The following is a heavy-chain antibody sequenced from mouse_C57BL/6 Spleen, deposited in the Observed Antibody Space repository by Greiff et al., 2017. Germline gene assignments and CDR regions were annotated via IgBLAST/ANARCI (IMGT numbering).Heavy chain of an antibody. V-gene: IGHV1-26*01. CDR3: AKLYDGYYVAYAMDY. J-gene: IGHJ4*01. D-gene: IGHD2-3*01. CDR2: INPNNGGT. Sequence: EVKLQQSGPELVKPGASVKISCKASGYTFTDYYMNWVKQSHGKSLEWIGDINPNNGGTSYNQKFKGKATLTVDKSSSTAYMELRSLTSEDSAVYYCAKLYDGYYVAYAMDYWGQGTSVTVSS. CDR1: GYTFTDYY.